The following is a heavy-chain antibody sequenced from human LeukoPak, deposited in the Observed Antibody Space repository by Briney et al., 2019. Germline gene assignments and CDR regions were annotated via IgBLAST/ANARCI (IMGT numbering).Heavy chain of an antibody. Sequence: ASVTVSCKASGYTFTGYYMHWVRQAPGQGLEWMGWINPNSGGTNYAQKFQGRVTMTRDTSISTAYMELSGLRSDDTAVYYCARDLRRAAYHGRQGTLVTVSS. D-gene: IGHD6-13*01. CDR2: INPNSGGT. J-gene: IGHJ1*01. CDR1: GYTFTGYY. V-gene: IGHV1-2*02. CDR3: ARDLRRAAYH.